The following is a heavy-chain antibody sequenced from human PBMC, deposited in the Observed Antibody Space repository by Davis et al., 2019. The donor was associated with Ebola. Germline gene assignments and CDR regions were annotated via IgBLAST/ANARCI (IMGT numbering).Heavy chain of an antibody. D-gene: IGHD2-15*01. CDR1: GFTFSSYE. J-gene: IGHJ4*02. Sequence: GESLKISCAASGFTFSSYEMNWVRQAPGKGLEWVSYISSSSSTIYYADSVKGRFTISRDNAKNSLYLLLNSLRDEDTAVYFCVIAGWDHWGQGTLVTVSS. CDR2: ISSSSSTI. CDR3: VIAGWDH. V-gene: IGHV3-48*02.